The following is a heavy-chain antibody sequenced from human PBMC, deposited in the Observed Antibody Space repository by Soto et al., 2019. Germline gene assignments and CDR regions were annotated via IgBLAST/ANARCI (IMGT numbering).Heavy chain of an antibody. CDR1: GFTFSDYY. CDR3: AREYSSLHYYYGMDV. J-gene: IGHJ6*02. Sequence: QVQLVESGGGLVKPGGSLRLSCAASGFTFSDYYMSWIRQAPGKGLEWVSYISSRGSTIYYADSVKGRFTISRDNAKNSLYLQMSSLIAEDTAVYYCAREYSSLHYYYGMDVWGQGTTVTVSS. D-gene: IGHD6-6*01. CDR2: ISSRGSTI. V-gene: IGHV3-11*01.